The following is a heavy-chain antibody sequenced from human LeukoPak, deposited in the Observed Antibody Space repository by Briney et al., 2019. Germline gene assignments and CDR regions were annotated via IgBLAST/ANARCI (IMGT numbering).Heavy chain of an antibody. CDR2: INSDGSST. CDR1: GFTFSSTW. D-gene: IGHD3-22*01. CDR3: ARVGLDYYDSSGYYRLDY. Sequence: PGGSLRLSCAASGFTFSSTWMHWVRQVPGKGLVWVSRINSDGSSTIYADSVKGRFTISRDNAKNSLYLQMNSLRAEDTALYYCARVGLDYYDSSGYYRLDYWGQGTLVTVSS. J-gene: IGHJ4*02. V-gene: IGHV3-74*01.